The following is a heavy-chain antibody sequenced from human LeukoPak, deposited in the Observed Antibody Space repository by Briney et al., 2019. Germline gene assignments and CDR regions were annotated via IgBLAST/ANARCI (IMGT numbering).Heavy chain of an antibody. D-gene: IGHD6-13*01. CDR3: ARDHLAAADY. Sequence: PGGYLRLSCAAPGFTFSSYSMNWVRQAPGKGLEWVSSISSSSSYIYYADSVKGRFTISRDNAKNSLYLQMNSLRAEDTAVYYCARDHLAAADYWGQGTLVTVSS. CDR2: ISSSSSYI. CDR1: GFTFSSYS. J-gene: IGHJ4*02. V-gene: IGHV3-21*01.